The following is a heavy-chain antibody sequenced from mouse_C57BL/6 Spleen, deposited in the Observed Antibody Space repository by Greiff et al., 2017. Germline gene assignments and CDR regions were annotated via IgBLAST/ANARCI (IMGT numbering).Heavy chain of an antibody. Sequence: SGAELVRPGASVTLSCEASGYTFTDYEMHWVRQTPVNGLEWIGAIDPESGGTAYNQKFKGKAILTADKSSSTAYMELRSLTSEDSAVFYGSYDYDGAFAYWGQGTLVTVSA. CDR2: IDPESGGT. CDR3: SYDYDGAFAY. J-gene: IGHJ3*01. CDR1: GYTFTDYE. V-gene: IGHV1-15*01. D-gene: IGHD2-4*01.